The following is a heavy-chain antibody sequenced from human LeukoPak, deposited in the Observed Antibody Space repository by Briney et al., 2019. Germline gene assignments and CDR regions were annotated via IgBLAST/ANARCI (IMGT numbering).Heavy chain of an antibody. CDR2: ISYDGSNK. D-gene: IGHD6-6*01. J-gene: IGHJ6*02. V-gene: IGHV3-30*18. CDR3: AKVRRAARPLSLHYYYYYGMDV. CDR1: GFTFSSYG. Sequence: PGGSLRLSCAASGFTFSSYGMHWVRQAPGKGLEWVAVISYDGSNKYYADSVKGRFTISRDNSKNTLYLQMNSLRAEDTAVYYCAKVRRAARPLSLHYYYYYGMDVWGQGTTVTVSS.